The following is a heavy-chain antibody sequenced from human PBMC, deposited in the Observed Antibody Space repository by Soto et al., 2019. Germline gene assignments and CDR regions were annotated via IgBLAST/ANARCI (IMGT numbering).Heavy chain of an antibody. V-gene: IGHV4-30-4*01. CDR2: IYYTGNT. Sequence: SETLSLTCTVSGASISGGDYYWTWIRQPPGKGLEWIGSIYYTGNTYSNPSLESRLSISVDPSNNQFALRLTSVTAPDTAIHYCARATYDSSTYYLDYWGQGTLVTV. CDR1: GASISGGDYY. CDR3: ARATYDSSTYYLDY. J-gene: IGHJ4*02. D-gene: IGHD3-22*01.